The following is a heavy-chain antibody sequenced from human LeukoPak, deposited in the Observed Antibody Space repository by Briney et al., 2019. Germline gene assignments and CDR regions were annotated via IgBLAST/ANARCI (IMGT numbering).Heavy chain of an antibody. CDR3: ARDLRSGFDY. Sequence: SETLSLTCTVSGGSISSGGYYWSWIRQHPGKGLEWIGYIYYSGSTYYNPSLKSRVTISVDTSKNQFSLKLSSVTAADTAVYYCARDLRSGFDYWGQGTLVTVSS. CDR1: GGSISSGGYY. CDR2: IYYSGST. J-gene: IGHJ4*02. D-gene: IGHD2-15*01. V-gene: IGHV4-31*03.